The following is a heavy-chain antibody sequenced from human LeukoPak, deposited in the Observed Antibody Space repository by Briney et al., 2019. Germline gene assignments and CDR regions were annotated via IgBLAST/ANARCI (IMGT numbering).Heavy chain of an antibody. J-gene: IGHJ4*02. CDR1: GGSISSNNW. V-gene: IGHV4-4*02. Sequence: PSETLSLTCAVSGGSISSNNWWIWVRQSPEKGLEWIGETYHDGSTNYNPSLKSRVTISVDTSKNQFSLKLSSVTAADTAVYYCARILTGEYFDYWGQGTLVTVSS. CDR2: TYHDGST. CDR3: ARILTGEYFDY. D-gene: IGHD7-27*01.